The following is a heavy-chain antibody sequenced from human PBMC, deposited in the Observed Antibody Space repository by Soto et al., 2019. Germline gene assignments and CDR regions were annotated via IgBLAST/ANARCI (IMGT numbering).Heavy chain of an antibody. D-gene: IGHD2-2*01. Sequence: EVQLLESGGGLVQPGGSLRLSCAASGFTFSTYVMSWVRQAPGQGLGWVSAITGGADDTYNADSVRGRFTISRDNYKNPLYLQKNFLRAEDTAVYYCAKGSSNSRPYYFDYWGQGTLVTVSS. CDR1: GFTFSTYV. CDR2: ITGGADDT. CDR3: AKGSSNSRPYYFDY. V-gene: IGHV3-23*01. J-gene: IGHJ4*02.